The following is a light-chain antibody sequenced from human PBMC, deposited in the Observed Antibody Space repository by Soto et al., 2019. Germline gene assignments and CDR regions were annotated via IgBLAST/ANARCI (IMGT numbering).Light chain of an antibody. CDR1: QSVSSSY. CDR3: QQYGSSPPWT. CDR2: GAS. J-gene: IGKJ1*01. Sequence: TQSPGTLSLSPGERATLSCXASQSVSSSYLAWYQQKPGQAPRLLIYGASSRATGIPDRFSGSGSGTDFTLTISRLEPEDFAVYYCQQYGSSPPWTFGQGTKVEIK. V-gene: IGKV3-20*01.